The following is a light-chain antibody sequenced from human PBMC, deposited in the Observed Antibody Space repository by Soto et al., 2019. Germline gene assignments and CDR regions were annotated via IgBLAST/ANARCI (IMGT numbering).Light chain of an antibody. CDR2: EVS. Sequence: QSVLTQPASVSGSPGQSITIACTRTSSDVGGYDYVSWFQQNPRKAPKLIIFEVSNRPSGVSYRFSGSKSGNTASLAISGLEAEDEATYYCSSYSSSSTLVFGTGTKLTVL. V-gene: IGLV2-14*01. J-gene: IGLJ1*01. CDR1: SSDVGGYDY. CDR3: SSYSSSSTLV.